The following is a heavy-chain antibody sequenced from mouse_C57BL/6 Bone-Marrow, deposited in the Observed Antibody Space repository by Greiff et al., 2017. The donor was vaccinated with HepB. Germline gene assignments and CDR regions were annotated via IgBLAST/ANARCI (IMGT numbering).Heavy chain of an antibody. V-gene: IGHV1-64*01. D-gene: IGHD2-5*01. CDR1: GYTFTSYW. Sequence: QVQLQQPGAELVKPGASVKLSCKASGYTFTSYWMHWVKQRPGQGLEWIGMIHPNSGSTNYNEKFKSKATLTVDKSSSTAYMQLSSLTSEDSAVYCGSKGYSNYAMDYWGQGTSVTVSS. CDR3: SKGYSNYAMDY. J-gene: IGHJ4*01. CDR2: IHPNSGST.